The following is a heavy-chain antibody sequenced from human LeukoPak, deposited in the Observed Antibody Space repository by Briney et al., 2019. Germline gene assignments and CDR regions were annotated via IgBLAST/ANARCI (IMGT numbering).Heavy chain of an antibody. J-gene: IGHJ3*02. CDR1: GGSISSYY. CDR2: XXYSGST. CDR3: ASQPRYCSGGSCSDAFDI. V-gene: IGHV4-59*01. Sequence: SETLSLTCTVSGGSISSYYWSWIRQPPGKGLEXXXXXXYSGSTNYNPSLKSRVTISVDTSKNQFSLKLSSVTAADTAVYYCASQPRYCSGGSCSDAFDIWGQGTMVTVSS. D-gene: IGHD2-15*01.